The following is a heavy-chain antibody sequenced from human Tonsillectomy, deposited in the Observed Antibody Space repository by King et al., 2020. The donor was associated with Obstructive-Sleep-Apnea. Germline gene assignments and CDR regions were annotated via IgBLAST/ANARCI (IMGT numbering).Heavy chain of an antibody. J-gene: IGHJ4*02. D-gene: IGHD2-15*01. CDR2: IYPHDSDT. CDR3: ATRRQDLQDTGGTVGGLVDY. Sequence: QLVQSGAELKKPGEPLKISCKGSGYRFTNYWIAWVRQMPGKGLEWMGAIYPHDSDTKYSPSFQGRVTVSADNSISTAYLQWSRLPASDSAIYYCATRRQDLQDTGGTVGGLVDYGGQGTRVSVSS. CDR1: GYRFTNYW. V-gene: IGHV5-51*01.